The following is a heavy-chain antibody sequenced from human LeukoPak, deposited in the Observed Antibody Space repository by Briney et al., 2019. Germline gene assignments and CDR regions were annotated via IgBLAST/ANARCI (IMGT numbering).Heavy chain of an antibody. J-gene: IGHJ4*02. CDR2: INPNSGNT. CDR3: ARRYSSKGLLRYYFDY. V-gene: IGHV1-8*02. Sequence: GASVKVSCKASGYTFTGYYMHWVRQAPGQGLEWMGWINPNSGNTGYAQKFQGRVTMTRNTSISTAYMELRSLRSDDTAVYYCARRYSSKGLLRYYFDYWGQGTLVTVSS. CDR1: GYTFTGYY. D-gene: IGHD6-13*01.